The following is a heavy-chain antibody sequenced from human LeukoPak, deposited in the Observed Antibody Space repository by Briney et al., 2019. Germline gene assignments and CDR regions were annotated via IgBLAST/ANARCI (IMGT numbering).Heavy chain of an antibody. Sequence: PGGSLRLSCAASGFTFSSYAMSWVRQAAGKGLEWVSAISGSGGSTYYADSVKGRFTISRDNSKNTLYLQMNSLRAEDTAVYYCAKDRFGELLYDYRGQGTLVTVSS. D-gene: IGHD3-10*01. CDR2: ISGSGGST. CDR1: GFTFSSYA. V-gene: IGHV3-23*01. CDR3: AKDRFGELLYDY. J-gene: IGHJ4*02.